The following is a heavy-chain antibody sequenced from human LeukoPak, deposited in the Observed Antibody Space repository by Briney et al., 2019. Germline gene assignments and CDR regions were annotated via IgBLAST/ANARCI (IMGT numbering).Heavy chain of an antibody. CDR3: ARDWGEY. V-gene: IGHV3-7*01. CDR2: IKQDGSER. CDR1: AFIFSGHW. J-gene: IGHJ4*02. D-gene: IGHD7-27*01. Sequence: GGSLRLSCEGSAFIFSGHWMNWVRQTPGKGLEWVAIIKQDGSERYYVDSVKGRFTVSRDNAKNSLYLQMNSLRAEDTAVYYCARDWGEYWGQGTLVTVSS.